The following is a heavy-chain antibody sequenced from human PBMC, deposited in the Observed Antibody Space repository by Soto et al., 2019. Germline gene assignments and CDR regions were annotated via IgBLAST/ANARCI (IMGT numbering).Heavy chain of an antibody. CDR3: ASDRIPYYDSSGAFDL. CDR1: GYTFSSYG. CDR2: ISVYSVYT. D-gene: IGHD3-22*01. V-gene: IGHV1-18*01. Sequence: QVQLVQSGAEVKKPGASVKVSCKASGYTFSSYGITWVRQAPGQGLEWMGWISVYSVYTNYAQNRQGRVTMTTDTATSTANIELRSLSSSDTTVYYCASDRIPYYDSSGAFDLWGRGNLVTVS. J-gene: IGHJ2*01.